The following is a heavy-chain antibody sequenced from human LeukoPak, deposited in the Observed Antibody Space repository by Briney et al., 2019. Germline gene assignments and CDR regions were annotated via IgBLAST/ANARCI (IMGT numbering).Heavy chain of an antibody. D-gene: IGHD5-12*01. CDR1: GFTFSDYA. J-gene: IGHJ4*02. CDR2: ISVSGGTT. Sequence: GGSLRLSCAASGFTFSDYAMSWVRQAPGEGLVWVSVISVSGGTTYYEDSVKGRFTISRDSSKNTLYLQMTSLRADDTAVYYCAKGTRGYSAYTFDYWGQGALVTVSS. CDR3: AKGTRGYSAYTFDY. V-gene: IGHV3-23*01.